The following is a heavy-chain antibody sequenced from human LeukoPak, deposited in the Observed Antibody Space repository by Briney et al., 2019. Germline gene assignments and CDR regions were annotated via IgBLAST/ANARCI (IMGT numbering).Heavy chain of an antibody. Sequence: ASVKDSCKASGYTFTGYYMHWVRQAPGQGLEWVGWINPNRGGTNFAQKFHGRVTMTSDTSISTAYMELSSLTSDDTAVYCCARGGYYLYVDSWGQGTLVTVSS. V-gene: IGHV1-2*02. CDR3: ARGGYYLYVDS. J-gene: IGHJ4*02. CDR1: GYTFTGYY. D-gene: IGHD2/OR15-2a*01. CDR2: INPNRGGT.